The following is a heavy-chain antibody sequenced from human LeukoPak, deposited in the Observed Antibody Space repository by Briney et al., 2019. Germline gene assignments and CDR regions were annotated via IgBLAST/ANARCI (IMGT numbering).Heavy chain of an antibody. Sequence: GGSLRLSCAASGFTFSSYGMHWVRQAPGKGLEWVAVISYDGSNEYYADSVKGRFTISRDNSKNTLYLQMNSLRAEDTAVYYCAKGDSAGSGWEIDYWGQGTLVTVSS. CDR1: GFTFSSYG. CDR2: ISYDGSNE. CDR3: AKGDSAGSGWEIDY. V-gene: IGHV3-30*18. J-gene: IGHJ4*02. D-gene: IGHD6-19*01.